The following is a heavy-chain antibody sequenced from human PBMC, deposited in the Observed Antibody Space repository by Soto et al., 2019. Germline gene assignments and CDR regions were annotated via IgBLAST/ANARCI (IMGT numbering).Heavy chain of an antibody. CDR2: MNPNTGST. V-gene: IGHV1-8*01. CDR1: GYTFTGYD. J-gene: IGHJ4*02. Sequence: GASVKVSCKASGYTFTGYDMNWVRQAPGQGLEWMGWMNPNTGSTNYAQKFQGRVTMTRNTSISTAYMELSSLRSEDTAVYYCAREATAADVWDSWGQGPRVT. CDR3: AREATAADVWDS. D-gene: IGHD1-1*01.